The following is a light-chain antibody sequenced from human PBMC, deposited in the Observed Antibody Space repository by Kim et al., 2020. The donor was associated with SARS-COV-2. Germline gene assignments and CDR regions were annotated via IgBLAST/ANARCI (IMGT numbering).Light chain of an antibody. CDR2: GAS. Sequence: EIVLTQSPGTLSLSPGERATLSCRASQSVSSSYLAWYQQKPGQAPRLLIYGASSRATGIPDRFSGSGSGTDFTLTISRLEPEDFAVYYCHQYVSSPLTFGGGTKGDIK. CDR1: QSVSSSY. J-gene: IGKJ4*01. CDR3: HQYVSSPLT. V-gene: IGKV3-20*01.